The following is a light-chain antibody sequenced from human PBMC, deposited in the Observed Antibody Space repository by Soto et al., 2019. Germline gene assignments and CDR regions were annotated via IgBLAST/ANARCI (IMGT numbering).Light chain of an antibody. V-gene: IGKV1-33*01. CDR3: QQYDDLPIT. CDR2: DAS. CDR1: QGIASS. Sequence: IQLTQSPSSLSASVGDRVTITCRASQGIASSLAWYQQKPGKAPKLLIYDASNLHPGVPSRFRGSGSGTEFSFNITSLQPEDVATYYCQQYDDLPITFGQGTRLENK. J-gene: IGKJ5*01.